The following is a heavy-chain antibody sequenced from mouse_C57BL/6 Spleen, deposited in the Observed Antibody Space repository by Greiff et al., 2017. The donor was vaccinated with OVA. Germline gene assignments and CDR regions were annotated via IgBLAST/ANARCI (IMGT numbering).Heavy chain of an antibody. D-gene: IGHD2-2*01. CDR3: ARSGNNYGYDDYFDY. J-gene: IGHJ2*01. CDR1: GYTFTSYW. CDR2: IHPNSGST. V-gene: IGHV1-64*01. Sequence: VQLQQPGAELVKPGASVKLSCKASGYTFTSYWMHWVKQRPGQGLEWIGMIHPNSGSTNYNEKFKSKATLTVDKSSSTAYMQLSSLTSEDSADYYCARSGNNYGYDDYFDYWGQGTTLTVSS.